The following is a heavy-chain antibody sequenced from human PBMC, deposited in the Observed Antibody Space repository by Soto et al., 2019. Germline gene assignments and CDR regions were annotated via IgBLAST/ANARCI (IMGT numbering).Heavy chain of an antibody. Sequence: EVQLVESGGGLIQPGGSLRLSCTASGFIVSSNYMSWVRQAPGKGLEWVSVIYSGGSTYYGDSVKGRFTISRDNSKNTLYLQMNNLRAEDTAVYHCARSPWGGTFDYWGQGTLVTVSS. CDR2: IYSGGST. CDR1: GFIVSSNY. D-gene: IGHD1-26*01. CDR3: ARSPWGGTFDY. J-gene: IGHJ4*02. V-gene: IGHV3-53*01.